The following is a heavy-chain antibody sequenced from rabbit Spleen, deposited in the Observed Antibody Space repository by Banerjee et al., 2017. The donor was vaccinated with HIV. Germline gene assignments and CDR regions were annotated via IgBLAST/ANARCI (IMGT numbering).Heavy chain of an antibody. CDR2: IAGSSSGFT. Sequence: QEQLMESGGGLVQPGGSLKLSCKASGFDFSSSGEIWWVQEPGKGLEWSSCIAGSSSGFTYSATWAKGRFTCSKTSSTTVTLQMTSLTVADTATYFCARDTGSSFSSYGMDLWGQGTLVTVS. D-gene: IGHD8-1*01. CDR1: GFDFSSSGE. V-gene: IGHV1S45*01. J-gene: IGHJ6*01. CDR3: ARDTGSSFSSYGMDL.